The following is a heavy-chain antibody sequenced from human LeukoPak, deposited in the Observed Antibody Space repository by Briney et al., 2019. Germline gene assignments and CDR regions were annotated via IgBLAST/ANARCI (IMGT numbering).Heavy chain of an antibody. CDR1: GFAFGAYW. CDR3: VRDLILVWTAGDDFDF. CDR2: INEDATTI. V-gene: IGHV3-74*01. D-gene: IGHD3/OR15-3a*01. Sequence: PGGSLRLSCAASGFAFGAYWMHWVRQAPGKGLEWVSRINEDATTITYADSVKGRFIISRDNSKKSLYLQMNNLRAEDTAVYYCVRDLILVWTAGDDFDFWGQGTLLILSS. J-gene: IGHJ4*02.